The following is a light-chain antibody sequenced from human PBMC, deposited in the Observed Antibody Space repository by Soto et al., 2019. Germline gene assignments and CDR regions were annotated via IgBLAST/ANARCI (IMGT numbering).Light chain of an antibody. Sequence: EIVLTQSPGTLSLSPGERATLSCRASQSISSNYLAWCQQKPGQAPRLLIYAASSRATGIPDRFSGSGSGTDFTLTISRLETEDFAVYYCQQYGNSPWTFGQGTKVEI. CDR1: QSISSNY. J-gene: IGKJ1*01. CDR3: QQYGNSPWT. V-gene: IGKV3-20*01. CDR2: AAS.